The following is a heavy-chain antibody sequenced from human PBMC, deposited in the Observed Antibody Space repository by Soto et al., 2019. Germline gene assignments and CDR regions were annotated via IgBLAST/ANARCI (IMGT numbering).Heavy chain of an antibody. CDR3: ARSPYSSRAFDI. V-gene: IGHV3-30-3*01. CDR2: ISYDGSNK. J-gene: IGHJ3*02. Sequence: QAGWSLRLSCAASGFTFSSYAMHLVRQAPGKGLEWVAVISYDGSNKYYADSVKGRFTISRDNSKNTLYLQMNSLRAEDTAVYYCARSPYSSRAFDIWGKGTMVTVSS. D-gene: IGHD6-13*01. CDR1: GFTFSSYA.